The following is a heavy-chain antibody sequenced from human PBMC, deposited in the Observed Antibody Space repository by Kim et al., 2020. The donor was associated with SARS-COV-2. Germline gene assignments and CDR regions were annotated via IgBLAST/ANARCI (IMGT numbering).Heavy chain of an antibody. Sequence: GGSLRLSCAASGFTFSIFEMNWVRQVPGKGLEWLSYITSSGTTIYYADSVKGRFTISRDNAQNSLYLQMSSLRAEDTAVYYCAREKGCTSTSCYDYFDYWGQGTLVTVSS. CDR1: GFTFSIFE. V-gene: IGHV3-48*03. J-gene: IGHJ4*02. CDR3: AREKGCTSTSCYDYFDY. CDR2: ITSSGTTI. D-gene: IGHD2-2*01.